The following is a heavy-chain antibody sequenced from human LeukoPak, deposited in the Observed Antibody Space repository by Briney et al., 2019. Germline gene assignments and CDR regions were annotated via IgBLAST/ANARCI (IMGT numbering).Heavy chain of an antibody. CDR3: AKATVIVVDIPAFDI. D-gene: IGHD3-22*01. J-gene: IGHJ3*02. CDR1: GFTFDDYA. V-gene: IGHV3-9*01. Sequence: PGGSLRLSCAASGFTFDDYAMHWVRQAPGKGLEWVSGISWNSGSIGYADSVKGRFTISRDNAKNSLYLQMNSLRTEDTALYYCAKATVIVVDIPAFDIWGQGTVVTVSS. CDR2: ISWNSGSI.